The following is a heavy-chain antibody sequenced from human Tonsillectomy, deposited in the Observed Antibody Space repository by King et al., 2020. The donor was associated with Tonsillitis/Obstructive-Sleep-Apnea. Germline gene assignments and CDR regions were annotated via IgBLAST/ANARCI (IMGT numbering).Heavy chain of an antibody. CDR3: ARGKGEGAVAGTDY. CDR2: INHSGST. V-gene: IGHV4-34*01. D-gene: IGHD6-19*01. Sequence: VQLQQWGAGLLKPSETLSLTCAVYGGSFSGYYWSWIRQPPGKGLEWIGEINHSGSTNYNPSLKSRVTISVDTSKNQFSLKLSSVTAADTAVYYCARGKGEGAVAGTDYWGQGTLVTVSS. CDR1: GGSFSGYY. J-gene: IGHJ4*02.